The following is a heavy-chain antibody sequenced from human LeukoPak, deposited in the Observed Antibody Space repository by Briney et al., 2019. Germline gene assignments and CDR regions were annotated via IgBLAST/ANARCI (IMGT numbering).Heavy chain of an antibody. J-gene: IGHJ4*02. V-gene: IGHV3-43*02. CDR1: GLPIGDFA. CDR3: ARESGKFDY. CDR2: ISGDGVST. Sequence: GGSLRLSCVASGLPIGDFAMHWVRQAPGQGLEWVSPISGDGVSTFFADSVKGRFGISRDNSKNSLFLEMSSLRTEDTAMYYCARESGKFDYWGQGTLVAVSS.